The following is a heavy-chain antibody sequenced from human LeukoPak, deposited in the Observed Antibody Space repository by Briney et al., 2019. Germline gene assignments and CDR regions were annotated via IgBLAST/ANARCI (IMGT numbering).Heavy chain of an antibody. V-gene: IGHV6-1*01. CDR2: TYYRSKWYN. CDR3: ARYSSSPKDFDY. D-gene: IGHD6-6*01. Sequence: SQTLSLTCAISGDSVSSNSAAWNWIRQSPSRGLEWLGRTYYRSKWYNDYAASVKSRIIINPDTSKNQFSLQLNSVTPGDTAIYYCARYSSSPKDFDYWGLGTLVTVSS. J-gene: IGHJ4*02. CDR1: GDSVSSNSAA.